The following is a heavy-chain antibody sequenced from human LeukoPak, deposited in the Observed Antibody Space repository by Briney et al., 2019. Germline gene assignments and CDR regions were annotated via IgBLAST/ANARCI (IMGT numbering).Heavy chain of an antibody. Sequence: SETLSLTCTVSGASISDYYWSWIRQSAGKGLEWIGRISTTGSTYYNPSFQSRVTMSADPSKTLFFLRLRSVTAADTAVYYCARSPSTIGWNWGYYFDYWGQGSLVTVSS. J-gene: IGHJ4*02. D-gene: IGHD3-3*01. CDR1: GASISDYY. CDR3: ARSPSTIGWNWGYYFDY. V-gene: IGHV4-4*07. CDR2: ISTTGST.